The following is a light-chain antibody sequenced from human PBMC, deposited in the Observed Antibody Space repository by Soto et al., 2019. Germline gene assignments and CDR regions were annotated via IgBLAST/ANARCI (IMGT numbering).Light chain of an antibody. J-gene: IGKJ1*01. CDR1: ENVYINS. V-gene: IGKV3-20*01. Sequence: EIVLTQSPGTLSLSPGEGATLSCRASENVYINSLAWYQQKPGQPPRLLIYGAATRASAVPDRFSGSGSGADFTLTITGLEPEDFAVYYCHHFGSLPETFGQGTNVE. CDR3: HHFGSLPET. CDR2: GAA.